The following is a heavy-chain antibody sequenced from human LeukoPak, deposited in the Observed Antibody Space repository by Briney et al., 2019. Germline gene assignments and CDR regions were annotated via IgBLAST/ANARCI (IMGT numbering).Heavy chain of an antibody. CDR1: GFTFTNYA. CDR3: ARDGSGSYHYYYYGMDV. Sequence: GGSLRLSCAASGFTFTNYAMSWVRQAPGEGLEWVSAISASAGTTAYADSVKGRFTISRDNSKNTLYLQMNSLRAEDTAVYYCARDGSGSYHYYYYGMDVWGQGTTVTVSS. V-gene: IGHV3-23*01. CDR2: ISASAGTT. J-gene: IGHJ6*02. D-gene: IGHD1-26*01.